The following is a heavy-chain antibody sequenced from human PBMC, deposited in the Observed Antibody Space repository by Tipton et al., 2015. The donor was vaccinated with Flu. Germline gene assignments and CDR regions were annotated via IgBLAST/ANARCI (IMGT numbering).Heavy chain of an antibody. J-gene: IGHJ3*02. D-gene: IGHD3-22*01. CDR1: GDSIKRSTCH. CDR2: IHFSGTS. CDR3: ARGDRGYLDGYHI. Sequence: TLSLTCTVSGDSIKRSTCHWGWIRQSPGKGLEWIGSIHFSGTSYYNSSLESRVTISEDTSKNQIYLRLTSVTAADTAVYYCARGDRGYLDGYHIWGQGTMVTVSS. V-gene: IGHV4-39*07.